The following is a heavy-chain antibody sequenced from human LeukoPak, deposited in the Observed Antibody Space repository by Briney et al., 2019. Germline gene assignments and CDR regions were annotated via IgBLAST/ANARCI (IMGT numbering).Heavy chain of an antibody. D-gene: IGHD1-26*01. J-gene: IGHJ4*02. CDR3: AHSRIGFSGQADH. CDR2: IKQDGSEK. CDR1: GFTFSSYW. V-gene: IGHV3-7*01. Sequence: GGSLRLSCAASGFTFSSYWMSWVRQAPGKGLEWVANIKQDGSEKYYVDSVKGRFTISRDNAQNSLYLQMNSLRAEDTAVYYCAHSRIGFSGQADHWGQGTLVTVSS.